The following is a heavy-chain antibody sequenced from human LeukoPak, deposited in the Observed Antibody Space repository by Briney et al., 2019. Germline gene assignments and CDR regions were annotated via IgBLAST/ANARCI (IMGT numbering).Heavy chain of an antibody. CDR2: ISYDGSNK. V-gene: IGHV3-30-3*01. J-gene: IGHJ6*02. D-gene: IGHD6-13*01. CDR3: AREEVAAAGTYYGMDV. CDR1: GFTFSSYA. Sequence: GRFLRLSCAASGFTFSSYAMHWVRQAPGKGLEWVAVISYDGSNKYYADSVKGRFTISRDNSKNTLYLQMNSLRAEDTAVYYCAREEVAAAGTYYGMDVWAKGPRSPSP.